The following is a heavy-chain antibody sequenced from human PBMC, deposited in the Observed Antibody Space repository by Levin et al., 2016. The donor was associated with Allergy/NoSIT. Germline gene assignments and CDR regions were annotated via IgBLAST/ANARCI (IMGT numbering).Heavy chain of an antibody. CDR3: ARVLAAAGPTFYYYYGMDV. D-gene: IGHD6-13*01. Sequence: WIRQPPGKGLEWIGYIYYSGSTNYNPSLKSRVTISVDTSKNQFSLKLSSVTAADTAVYYCARVLAAAGPTFYYYYGMDVWGQGTTVTVSS. V-gene: IGHV4-59*01. J-gene: IGHJ6*02. CDR2: IYYSGST.